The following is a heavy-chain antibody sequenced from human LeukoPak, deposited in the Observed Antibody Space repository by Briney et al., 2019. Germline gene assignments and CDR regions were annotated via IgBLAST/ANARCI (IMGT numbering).Heavy chain of an antibody. J-gene: IGHJ4*02. CDR3: AREGIAAQAPYFDY. V-gene: IGHV3-66*01. Sequence: ETLSLTCTVSGGSISSYYWSWVRQAPGKGLEWVSVIYSGGSTYYADSVKGRFTISRDNSKNTLYLQMNSLRAEDTAVYYCAREGIAAQAPYFDYWGQGTLVTVSS. CDR2: IYSGGST. CDR1: GGSISSYY. D-gene: IGHD6-13*01.